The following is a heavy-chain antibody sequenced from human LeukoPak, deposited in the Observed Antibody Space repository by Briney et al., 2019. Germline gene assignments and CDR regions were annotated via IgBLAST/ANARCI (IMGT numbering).Heavy chain of an antibody. V-gene: IGHV3-23*01. J-gene: IGHJ4*02. CDR2: ITSSGGST. D-gene: IGHD3-3*02. CDR3: AKDADAVLAPDY. CDR1: GFTFSSFI. Sequence: GGSLRLSCAASGFTFSSFIMNWVRQAPGKGLEWVSTITSSGGSTYYADSVKGRFTISRDNSKNTLFLQMNSLRAEDTAVYYCAKDADAVLAPDYWGQGTLVTVSS.